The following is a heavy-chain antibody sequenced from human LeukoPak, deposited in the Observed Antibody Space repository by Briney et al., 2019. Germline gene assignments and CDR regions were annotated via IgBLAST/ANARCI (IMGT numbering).Heavy chain of an antibody. Sequence: SVKVSCKASGGTFSSYAISWVRQAPGQGLEWMGGIIPIFGTANYAQKFQGRVTITADESTSTAYMELRSLRSDDTAVYYCARSFASSSWRFDYWGQGTLVTVSS. J-gene: IGHJ4*02. CDR2: IIPIFGTA. D-gene: IGHD6-13*01. CDR1: GGTFSSYA. CDR3: ARSFASSSWRFDY. V-gene: IGHV1-69*01.